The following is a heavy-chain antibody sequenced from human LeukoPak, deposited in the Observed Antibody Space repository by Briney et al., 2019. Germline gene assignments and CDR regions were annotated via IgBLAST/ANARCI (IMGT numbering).Heavy chain of an antibody. V-gene: IGHV3-33*06. Sequence: GGSLRLSCAASGFTFSSYGMHWVRQAPGKGLEWVAVIWYDGSNKYYADSVKGRFTISRDNSKNTLYLQMNSLRAEDTAVYYCAKGSYYDSSGSFYFDYWGQGTLVTVSS. J-gene: IGHJ4*02. CDR2: IWYDGSNK. CDR3: AKGSYYDSSGSFYFDY. CDR1: GFTFSSYG. D-gene: IGHD3-22*01.